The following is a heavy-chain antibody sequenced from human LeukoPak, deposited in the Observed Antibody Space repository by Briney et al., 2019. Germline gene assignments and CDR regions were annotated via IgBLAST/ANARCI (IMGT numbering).Heavy chain of an antibody. CDR3: ARGSNYYDSSGYYE. CDR2: INPNSGGT. V-gene: IGHV1-2*02. D-gene: IGHD3-22*01. CDR1: GYTFTGYY. Sequence: GASVKVSCKASGYTFTGYYMHWVRQAPGQGLEWMGWINPNSGGTNYAQKFQGRVTMTRDTSISTAYMELSRLRSDDTAVYYCARGSNYYDSSGYYEWGQGTLVTVSS. J-gene: IGHJ4*02.